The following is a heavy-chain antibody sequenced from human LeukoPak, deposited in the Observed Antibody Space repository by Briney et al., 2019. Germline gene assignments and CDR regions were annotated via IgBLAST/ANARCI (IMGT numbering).Heavy chain of an antibody. V-gene: IGHV3-48*03. Sequence: GGSLRLSCAASGFTSSRYEMNWVRQAPGKGLEWVSYISSSGSTKYYADSVKGRFTISRDNAENSLYLQMNSLRAEDTAVYYCATAPTAFDIWGQGTMVTVSS. CDR2: ISSSGSTK. J-gene: IGHJ3*02. CDR1: GFTSSRYE. CDR3: ATAPTAFDI.